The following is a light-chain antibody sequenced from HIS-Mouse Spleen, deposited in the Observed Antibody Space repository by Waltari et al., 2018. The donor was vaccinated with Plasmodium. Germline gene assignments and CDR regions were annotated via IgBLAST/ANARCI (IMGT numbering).Light chain of an antibody. CDR2: YKSDSDK. CDR1: SGINVGTYR. Sequence: QAVLTQPSSLSASPGASASLTCTLRSGINVGTYRIYWYQQKPGSPPQYLLRYKSDSDKQEGSGGPSRFSGSKDASANAVILLSAGLQSEDEADYYCMIWHSSAWVFGGGTKLTVL. CDR3: MIWHSSAWV. J-gene: IGLJ3*02. V-gene: IGLV5-45*03.